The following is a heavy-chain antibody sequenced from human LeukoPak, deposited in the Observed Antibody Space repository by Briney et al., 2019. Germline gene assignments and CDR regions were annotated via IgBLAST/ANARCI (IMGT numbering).Heavy chain of an antibody. CDR1: GYTFTGYC. CDR3: ARDPVTTSIGDYYYYYMDV. D-gene: IGHD4-17*01. CDR2: ISAYNGNT. Sequence: ASVKVSCKASGYTFTGYCMHWVRQAPGQGLEWMGWISAYNGNTNYAQKLQGRVTMTTDTSTSTAYMELRSLRSDDTAVYYCARDPVTTSIGDYYYYYMDVWGKGTTVTVSS. V-gene: IGHV1-18*04. J-gene: IGHJ6*03.